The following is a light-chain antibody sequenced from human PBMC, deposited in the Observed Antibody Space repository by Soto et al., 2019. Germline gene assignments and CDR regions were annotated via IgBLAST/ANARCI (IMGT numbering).Light chain of an antibody. CDR3: QQNNNWQT. J-gene: IGKJ4*01. V-gene: IGKV3-15*01. CDR2: GAS. Sequence: EIVMTQSPATLSVSPGERATLSCRASQSVSSNLAWYQQKPGQHPRLLIYGASTSATGVPSRCSGSGSGTEFTLTSSRLQSDAFAFYYCQQNNNWQTFGGGTKVEIK. CDR1: QSVSSN.